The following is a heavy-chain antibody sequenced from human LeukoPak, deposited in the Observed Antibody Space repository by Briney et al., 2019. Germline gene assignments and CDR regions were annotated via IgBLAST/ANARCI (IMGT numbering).Heavy chain of an antibody. CDR2: TNHSGST. CDR3: ATTTVTTFGY. D-gene: IGHD4-17*01. Sequence: SETLSLTCAVYGGSFSGYYWSWIRQPPGKGLEWIGETNHSGSTNYNPSLKSRVTISVDTSKNQFSLKLSSVTAADTAVYYCATTTVTTFGYWGQGTLVTVSS. J-gene: IGHJ4*02. CDR1: GGSFSGYY. V-gene: IGHV4-34*01.